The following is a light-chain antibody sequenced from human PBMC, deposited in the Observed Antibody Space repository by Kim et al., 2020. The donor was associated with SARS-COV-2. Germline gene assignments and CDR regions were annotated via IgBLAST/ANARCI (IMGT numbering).Light chain of an antibody. V-gene: IGLV1-44*01. J-gene: IGLJ3*02. CDR2: SNG. Sequence: GPGFTISCSGSSTNIGSNAGNWYQQCPGTAPKLIIYSNGQRPSGDPDRFSGSKSGTAASLAISGLQSEDEADYYCAAWDDSLNGWVFGGGTQLTVL. CDR1: STNIGSNA. CDR3: AAWDDSLNGWV.